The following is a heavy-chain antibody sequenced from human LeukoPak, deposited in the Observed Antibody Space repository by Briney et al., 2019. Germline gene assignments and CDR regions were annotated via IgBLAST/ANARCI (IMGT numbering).Heavy chain of an antibody. CDR1: GFTFRHFA. V-gene: IGHV3-30-3*01. CDR3: ARRIGWSHDY. CDR2: LSNDGSNK. D-gene: IGHD6-19*01. Sequence: GGSLRLSCAGSGFTFRHFAMHWARQAPGKGLEWVPVLSNDGSNKDYADSVKGRLTIHRDNPKNTLYMQMSGLRAADTAVYYCARRIGWSHDYWGQGTLVTVSS. J-gene: IGHJ4*02.